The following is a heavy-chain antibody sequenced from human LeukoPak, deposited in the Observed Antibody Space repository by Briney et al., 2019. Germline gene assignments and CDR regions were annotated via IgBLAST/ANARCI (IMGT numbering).Heavy chain of an antibody. Sequence: ASVKVSCKASGYTFTSYGISWVRQASGQGLEWMGWISAYNGNTNYAQKLQGRVTMTTDTSTSTAYMELRSLRSDDTAVYYCARERYSSSWSVINDWFDPWGQGTLVTVSS. CDR1: GYTFTSYG. CDR2: ISAYNGNT. V-gene: IGHV1-18*01. CDR3: ARERYSSSWSVINDWFDP. D-gene: IGHD6-13*01. J-gene: IGHJ5*02.